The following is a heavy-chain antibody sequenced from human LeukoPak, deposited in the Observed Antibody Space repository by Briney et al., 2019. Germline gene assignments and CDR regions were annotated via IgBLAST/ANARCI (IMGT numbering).Heavy chain of an antibody. CDR3: AREGILVRGAASD. CDR1: GYTFTGYY. J-gene: IGHJ4*02. D-gene: IGHD3-10*01. CDR2: INPNSGGT. Sequence: ASVKVSCKASGYTFTGYYMHWVRQAPGQGLEWVGWINPNSGGTTYAQKFQGRVTMTRDTSISTAYMELSRLRSDDTAVYYCAREGILVRGAASDWGQGTLVTVSS. V-gene: IGHV1-2*02.